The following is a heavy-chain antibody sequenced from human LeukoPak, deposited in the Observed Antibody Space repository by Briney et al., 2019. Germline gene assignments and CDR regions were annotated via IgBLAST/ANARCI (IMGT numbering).Heavy chain of an antibody. CDR2: IYHSGST. J-gene: IGHJ4*02. Sequence: PSETLSLTFTDSGGSIRGGGYYWSWIWQPRGKGLECLGYIYHSGSTYYNPSLKSRVTISVDRSKNQFSLKLSSVTAADTAVYYCASSDYGDYPWYFDYRGQGTLVTVSS. CDR1: GGSIRGGGYY. D-gene: IGHD4-17*01. V-gene: IGHV4-30-2*01. CDR3: ASSDYGDYPWYFDY.